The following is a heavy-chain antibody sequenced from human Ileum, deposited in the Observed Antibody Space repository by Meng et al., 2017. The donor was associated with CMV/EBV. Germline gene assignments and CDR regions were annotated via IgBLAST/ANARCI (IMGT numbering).Heavy chain of an antibody. D-gene: IGHD4-11*01. CDR2: IKSKTEGGTT. CDR3: TTAATLTLGAFDI. V-gene: IGHV3-15*01. J-gene: IGHJ3*02. CDR1: GFTFSNAW. Sequence: GESLKISCAASGFTFSNAWMSWVRQAPGKGLEWVGRIKSKTEGGTTDYAAPVTGRFTISRDDSIHTLYLQMDSLKTEDTAVYYCTTAATLTLGAFDIWGQGKMVNVSS.